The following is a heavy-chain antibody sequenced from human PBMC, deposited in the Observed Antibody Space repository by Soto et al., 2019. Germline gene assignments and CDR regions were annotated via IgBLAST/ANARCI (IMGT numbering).Heavy chain of an antibody. V-gene: IGHV4-61*03. D-gene: IGHD3-10*01. CDR1: GASLRSGSYY. CDR3: SYGSSFDY. CDR2: ISHSGRT. Sequence: SETLSLTCTVSGASLRSGSYYWSWIRQPPGKGLEWIGYISHSGRTNYDPSLKSRLTMSVDTSQNHFYLQLNAVTAADPAVYYCSYGSSFDYWGQGPLVTVS. J-gene: IGHJ4*02.